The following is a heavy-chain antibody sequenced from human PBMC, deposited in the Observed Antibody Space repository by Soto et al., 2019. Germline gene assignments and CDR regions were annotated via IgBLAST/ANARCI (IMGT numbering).Heavy chain of an antibody. V-gene: IGHV3-23*01. D-gene: IGHD5-12*01. CDR3: AKEWVDIVATTQYYFDY. J-gene: IGHJ4*02. CDR1: GFTFSSYA. CDR2: ISGSGGST. Sequence: EVQLLESGGGLVQPGGSLRLSCAASGFTFSSYAMSWVRQAPGKGLEWVPAISGSGGSTYYADSVKGRFTISRDNSKNTLYLQMNSLRAEDTAVYYCAKEWVDIVATTQYYFDYWGQGTLVTVSS.